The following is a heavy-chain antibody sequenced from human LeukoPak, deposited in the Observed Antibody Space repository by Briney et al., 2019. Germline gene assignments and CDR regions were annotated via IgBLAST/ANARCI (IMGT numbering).Heavy chain of an antibody. D-gene: IGHD6-19*01. Sequence: GGSLRLSCTASGFTISSYTMHWVRQAPGRGLEWVAFISHDGSNKYYGDSVQGRFTISRDNSKNTLYLQMNSLRAEDTAVYHCATKGHNNGWYYFVCCGQGTLVTVSS. CDR3: ATKGHNNGWYYFVC. J-gene: IGHJ4*02. CDR2: ISHDGSNK. CDR1: GFTISSYT. V-gene: IGHV3-30-3*01.